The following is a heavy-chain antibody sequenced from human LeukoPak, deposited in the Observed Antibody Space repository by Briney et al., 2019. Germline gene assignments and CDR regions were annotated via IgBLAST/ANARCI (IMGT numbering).Heavy chain of an antibody. J-gene: IGHJ4*02. V-gene: IGHV4-59*01. CDR2: IYYSGST. D-gene: IGHD6-6*01. Sequence: SQTLSLTCTVSGGSISSYYWSWIRQPPGKGLEWIGYIYYSGSTNYNPSLKSRVTIPVDTSKYQFSLKLSSVTAADTAVYYCARVAGAARPYFDYWGQGTLVTVSS. CDR1: GGSISSYY. CDR3: ARVAGAARPYFDY.